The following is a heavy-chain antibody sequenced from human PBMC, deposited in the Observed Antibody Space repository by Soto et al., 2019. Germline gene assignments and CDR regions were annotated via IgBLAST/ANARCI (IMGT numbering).Heavy chain of an antibody. Sequence: GASVKVSCKASGYTFTNYDINWVRQATGQGLEWMGWMNPSNGNTGYAQKFQGRVTMTTDTSISTGYMELSSLTSADTAVYYCARFVRHQLPTIDYWGQGALVTVSS. J-gene: IGHJ4*02. CDR1: GYTFTNYD. D-gene: IGHD1-26*01. V-gene: IGHV1-8*01. CDR2: MNPSNGNT. CDR3: ARFVRHQLPTIDY.